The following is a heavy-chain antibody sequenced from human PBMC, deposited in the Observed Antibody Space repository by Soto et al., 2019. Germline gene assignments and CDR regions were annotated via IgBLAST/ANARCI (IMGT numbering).Heavy chain of an antibody. CDR3: ARDTPPTDY. Sequence: QVQLVQSGAEVKKPGASVKVSCKTSGYTFTSYHISWVRQAPGQGLEGMGWISAYNTNTNYAQKFQGRVTMTTDTITSTAYMELRSLGSDDTAIYYCARDTPPTDYWGQGTLVTVSS. V-gene: IGHV1-18*01. CDR2: ISAYNTNT. J-gene: IGHJ4*02. CDR1: GYTFTSYH.